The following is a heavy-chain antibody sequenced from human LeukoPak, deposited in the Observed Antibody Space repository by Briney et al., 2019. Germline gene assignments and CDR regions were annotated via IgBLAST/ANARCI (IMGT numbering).Heavy chain of an antibody. CDR2: ISTYNDNT. V-gene: IGHV1-18*01. D-gene: IGHD3-22*01. CDR3: AREFYDSSGYPGY. CDR1: GYTFTSYG. Sequence: ASVKVSCKASGYTFTSYGISWVRQAPGQGLEWMGWISTYNDNTNYAQKFQGRVTITADESTSTAYMELSSLRSEDTAVYYCAREFYDSSGYPGYWGQGTLVTVSS. J-gene: IGHJ4*02.